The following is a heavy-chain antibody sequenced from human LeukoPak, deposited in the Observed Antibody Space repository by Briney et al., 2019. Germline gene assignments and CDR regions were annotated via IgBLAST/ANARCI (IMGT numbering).Heavy chain of an antibody. CDR3: ARMEWPLPYDAFDI. V-gene: IGHV1-18*01. CDR2: ISAYNGNT. D-gene: IGHD3-3*01. CDR1: GYTFTSYG. Sequence: ASVKVSCMASGYTFTSYGISWVRQAPGQGLEWMGWISAYNGNTNYAQKLQGRVTMTTDTSTSTAYMELRSLRSDDTAVYYCARMEWPLPYDAFDIWGQGTMVTVSS. J-gene: IGHJ3*02.